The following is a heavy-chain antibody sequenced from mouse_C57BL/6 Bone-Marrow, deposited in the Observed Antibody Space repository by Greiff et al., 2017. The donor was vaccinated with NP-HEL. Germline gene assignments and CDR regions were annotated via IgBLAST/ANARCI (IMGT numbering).Heavy chain of an antibody. CDR1: GFNIKNTY. D-gene: IGHD2-3*01. Sequence: VQLQQSVAELVRPGASVKLSCTASGFNIKNTYMHWVKQRPEQGLEWIGRIDPANGNTKYAPKFQGKATIPADTSSNTAYLQLSSLTSEDTAIYYCARWAFYDSLYYYAMDYWGQGTSVTVSS. CDR3: ARWAFYDSLYYYAMDY. J-gene: IGHJ4*01. V-gene: IGHV14-3*01. CDR2: IDPANGNT.